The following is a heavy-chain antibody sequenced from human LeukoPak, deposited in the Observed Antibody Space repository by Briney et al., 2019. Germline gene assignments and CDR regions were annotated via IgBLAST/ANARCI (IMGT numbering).Heavy chain of an antibody. V-gene: IGHV3-15*01. D-gene: IGHD3-10*02. CDR1: GFIFRNAW. Sequence: GGSLRLSCEASGFIFRNAWMIWVRQVPGKGLEWVGRVKSSDDGGTIDYAAPVKGRFAISRDDSRDTLFLQMNSLTTEDTAVYYCAELSITMIGGVWGKGTTVTISS. CDR3: AELSITMIGGV. CDR2: VKSSDDGGTI. J-gene: IGHJ6*04.